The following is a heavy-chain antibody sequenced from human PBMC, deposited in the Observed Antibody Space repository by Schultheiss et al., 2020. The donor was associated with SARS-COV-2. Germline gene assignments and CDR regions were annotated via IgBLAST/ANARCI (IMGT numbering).Heavy chain of an antibody. Sequence: SETLSLTCAVYGGSFSGYYWSWIRQPPGKGLEWIGSIYHSGSTYYNPSLKSRVTISVDTSKNQFSLKLSSVTAADTAVYYCARQYGHLDYWGQGTLVTVSS. CDR2: IYHSGST. J-gene: IGHJ4*02. V-gene: IGHV4-34*01. D-gene: IGHD4-17*01. CDR3: ARQYGHLDY. CDR1: GGSFSGYY.